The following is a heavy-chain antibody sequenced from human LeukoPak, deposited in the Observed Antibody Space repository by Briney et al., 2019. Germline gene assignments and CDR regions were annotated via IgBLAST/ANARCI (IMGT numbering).Heavy chain of an antibody. D-gene: IGHD6-13*01. CDR1: WFRFNTYA. CDR2: ISGSTGLT. V-gene: IGHV3-23*01. J-gene: IGHJ4*02. Sequence: GGSLGLSFAASWFRFNTYAMSXVRQAPGKGLXXVSGISGSTGLTYYADSVKGRFTISRDNSKDTVHLQMNTLRAEDTAVYYCAKSDPLMTAAGIFDSWGQGTLVTVSS. CDR3: AKSDPLMTAAGIFDS.